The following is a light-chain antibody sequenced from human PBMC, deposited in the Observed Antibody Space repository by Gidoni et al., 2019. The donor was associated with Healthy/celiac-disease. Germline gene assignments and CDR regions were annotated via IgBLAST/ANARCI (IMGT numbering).Light chain of an antibody. V-gene: IGKV1-39*01. J-gene: IGKJ1*01. CDR3: QQSYSTPVA. CDR2: AAS. CDR1: QSISSH. Sequence: DIQMTQSPSSLSASVGDRVTITCRASQSISSHLNWYQQKPGKAPKLLIYAASSLQSGVPSRFSGSGSGTDFTLTISSLHPEDFATYYCQQSYSTPVAFGQGTKVEIK.